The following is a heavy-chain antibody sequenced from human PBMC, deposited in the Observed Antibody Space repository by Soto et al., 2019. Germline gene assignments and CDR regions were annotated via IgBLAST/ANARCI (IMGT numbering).Heavy chain of an antibody. V-gene: IGHV3-30*18. CDR1: RFTFSSYG. CDR2: ISYDGSNK. Sequence: QVQLVESGGGVVQPGRSLRLSCAASRFTFSSYGMHWVRQAPGKGLEWVAIISYDGSNKYYADSVKGRFTISRDNSKNTLYLQMSSRRAEDTAVYYCAKDIDYGSGLYGMDVWGQGTTVTVSS. D-gene: IGHD3-10*01. CDR3: AKDIDYGSGLYGMDV. J-gene: IGHJ6*02.